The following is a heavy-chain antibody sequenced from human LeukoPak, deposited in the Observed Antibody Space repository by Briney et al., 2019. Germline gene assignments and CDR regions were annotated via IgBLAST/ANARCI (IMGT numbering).Heavy chain of an antibody. J-gene: IGHJ4*02. CDR2: IYHSGST. CDR3: ARDARPYSSGYYFDY. D-gene: IGHD6-19*01. Sequence: SGTLSLTCAVSGGSISSSNWWSWVRQPPGKGLEWIGEIYHSGSTNYNPSLKSRVTISVDTSKNQFSLKLSSVTAADTAVYYCARDARPYSSGYYFDYWGQGTLVTVSS. CDR1: GGSISSSNW. V-gene: IGHV4-4*02.